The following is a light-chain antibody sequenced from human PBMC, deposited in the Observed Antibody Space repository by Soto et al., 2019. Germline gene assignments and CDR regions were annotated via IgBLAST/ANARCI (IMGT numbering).Light chain of an antibody. CDR2: KAS. CDR1: QGIRIY. Sequence: IQLTQSTSALSASVGDRVTITCRASQGIRIYCAWYQQKPGKAPKLLIYKASTLKSGVPSRFSGSGSGTEFTLTISSLQPDDFATYYCQHYNSYSEAFGQGTKV. CDR3: QHYNSYSEA. V-gene: IGKV1-5*03. J-gene: IGKJ1*01.